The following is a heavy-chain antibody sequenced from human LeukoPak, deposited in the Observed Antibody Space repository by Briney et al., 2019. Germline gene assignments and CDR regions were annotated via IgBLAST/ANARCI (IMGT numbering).Heavy chain of an antibody. V-gene: IGHV3-74*01. J-gene: IGHJ4*02. CDR2: ISGDGRTS. D-gene: IGHD1-7*01. CDR1: GFTFSDYY. Sequence: GGSLRLSCAASGFTFSDYYVSWIRQAPGKGLVWVSGISGDGRTSRYADSVKGRFTISRDNSKNTLYLQMNSLRAEDTAVYYCASYNWNFLNDYWGQGTLVTVSS. CDR3: ASYNWNFLNDY.